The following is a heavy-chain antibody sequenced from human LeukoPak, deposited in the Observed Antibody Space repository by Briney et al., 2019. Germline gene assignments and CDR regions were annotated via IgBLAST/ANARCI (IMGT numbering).Heavy chain of an antibody. J-gene: IGHJ5*02. CDR3: ARDHSGNWFDP. CDR1: GYTFTSYD. V-gene: IGHV1-18*01. CDR2: ISTYNGNT. Sequence: ASVNVSCTASGYTFTSYDISWVRQAPGQGLEWMGWISTYNGNTNYAQKLQGRVTMTTDTITTTAYMELRSLRSDDTAVYYCARDHSGNWFDPWGQGTLVTVSS. D-gene: IGHD1-26*01.